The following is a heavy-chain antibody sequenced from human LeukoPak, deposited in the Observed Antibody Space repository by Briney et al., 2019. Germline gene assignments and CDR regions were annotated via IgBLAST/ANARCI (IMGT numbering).Heavy chain of an antibody. CDR1: GFTFSSYW. J-gene: IGHJ4*02. D-gene: IGHD5-18*01. V-gene: IGHV3-74*01. CDR2: INSDGSSI. Sequence: GGSLRLSCAASGFTFSSYWMHWVRQAPGKGLVWVSRINSDGSSISYADSVKGQFTISRDNAKNTLYLQMNSLRAEDTAVYYCARDFIRGYSYGYDYWGQGTLVTVSS. CDR3: ARDFIRGYSYGYDY.